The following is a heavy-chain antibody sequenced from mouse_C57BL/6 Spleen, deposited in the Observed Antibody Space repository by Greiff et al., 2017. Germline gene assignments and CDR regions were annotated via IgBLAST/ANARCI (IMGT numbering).Heavy chain of an antibody. CDR3: ARSYYGSSLAGFAY. CDR2: IDPANGNT. CDR1: GFNIKNTY. D-gene: IGHD1-1*01. J-gene: IGHJ3*01. V-gene: IGHV14-3*01. Sequence: EVQLQESVAELVRPGASVKLSCTASGFNIKNTYMHWVKQRPEQGLEWIGRIDPANGNTKYAPKFQGKATITADTSSNTADLQLSSLTSEDTAIYYCARSYYGSSLAGFAYWGQGTLGTVSA.